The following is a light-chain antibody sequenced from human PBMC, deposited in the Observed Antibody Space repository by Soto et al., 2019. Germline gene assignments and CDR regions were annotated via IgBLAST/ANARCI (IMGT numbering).Light chain of an antibody. Sequence: DIQMTQSPSSLSASVGDRITLTCRASQSISTYLNWCQQKPGKAPKLLIYTATSLQSGVSSRFSGSGSGTDFTLTISSLQPEDFATYYCQQSYSTPSITFGPGTKVDIK. CDR2: TAT. CDR1: QSISTY. J-gene: IGKJ3*01. CDR3: QQSYSTPSIT. V-gene: IGKV1-39*01.